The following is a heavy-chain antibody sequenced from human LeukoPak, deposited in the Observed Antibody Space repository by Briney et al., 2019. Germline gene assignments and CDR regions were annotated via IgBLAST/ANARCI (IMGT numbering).Heavy chain of an antibody. V-gene: IGHV3-33*06. CDR2: IWYGGSNK. J-gene: IGHJ1*01. Sequence: GRSLRLSCAASGFTFSSYGMHWVRQAPGKGLEWVAVIWYGGSNKYYADSVKGRFTISRDNSKNTLYLQMNSLRAEDTAVYYCAKDSTYEYSSALFQHWGQGTLVTVSS. D-gene: IGHD6-19*01. CDR3: AKDSTYEYSSALFQH. CDR1: GFTFSSYG.